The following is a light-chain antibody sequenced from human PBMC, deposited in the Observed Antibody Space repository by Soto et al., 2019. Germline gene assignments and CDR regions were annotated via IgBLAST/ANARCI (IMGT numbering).Light chain of an antibody. V-gene: IGKV1-5*03. CDR2: KAS. CDR3: QQYNSQRT. Sequence: DIQMTQSPSTLSASVGDRVTITCRASQYISSWLAWYQQKPGKAPKLLIYKASSLESGVPSRFSGSGSGTEFTLNNSSLQPDDFTTYYCQQYNSQRTFGQGTKVEIK. J-gene: IGKJ1*01. CDR1: QYISSW.